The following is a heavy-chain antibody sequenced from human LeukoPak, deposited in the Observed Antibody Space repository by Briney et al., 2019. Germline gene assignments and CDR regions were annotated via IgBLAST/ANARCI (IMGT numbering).Heavy chain of an antibody. CDR1: GFRFSSYV. J-gene: IGHJ4*02. V-gene: IGHV3-23*01. Sequence: GGSLRLSRAASGFRFSSYVMSWVRQAPGKGLEYVSSIDGSDGASYYADSVKGRFTISRDNSKNTLFLQMNSLRVEDTAVYYCARVDSGNYDYWGQGTLLTVSS. CDR2: IDGSDGAS. CDR3: ARVDSGNYDY. D-gene: IGHD1-26*01.